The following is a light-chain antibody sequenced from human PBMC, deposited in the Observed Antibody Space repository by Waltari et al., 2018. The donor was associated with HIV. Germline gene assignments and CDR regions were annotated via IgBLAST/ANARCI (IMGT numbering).Light chain of an antibody. V-gene: IGKV3-11*01. CDR3: QQRSNWPPGGAYT. Sequence: EIVLTQSPATLSLSPGDRATLSCRASQSVRSYLAWYQQKPGQAPRLLIYDASDRATGTPARFSGSGSGTDFTLTISSLEPEDFAVYYYQQRSNWPPGGAYTFGQGTKLEIK. J-gene: IGKJ2*01. CDR2: DAS. CDR1: QSVRSY.